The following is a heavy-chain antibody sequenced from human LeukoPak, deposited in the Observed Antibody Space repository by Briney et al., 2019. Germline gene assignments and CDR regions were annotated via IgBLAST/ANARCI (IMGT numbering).Heavy chain of an antibody. V-gene: IGHV4-39*01. Sequence: SETLSLTCTVSGGSISRSGYYWSWIRQAPGKGLEWIGSMYHSGSTYYNPSLKSRVTISVDTSKNQFSLKLSSVTAADTAVYYCASFIRWPQGYFQHWGQGTLVTVSS. J-gene: IGHJ1*01. CDR1: GGSISRSGYY. CDR2: MYHSGST. CDR3: ASFIRWPQGYFQH. D-gene: IGHD4-23*01.